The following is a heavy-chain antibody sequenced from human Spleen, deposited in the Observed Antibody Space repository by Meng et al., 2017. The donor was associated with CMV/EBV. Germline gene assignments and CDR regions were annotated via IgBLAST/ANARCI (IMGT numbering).Heavy chain of an antibody. Sequence: VQLQESGPGLGRPSETLSRPCTVSGGSISSYYWSWIRQPAGKGLEWIGRIYTSGSTNYNPSLKSRVTMSVDTSKNQFSLKLSSVTAADTAVYYCASGTGRVGATNYFDYWGQGTLVTVSS. J-gene: IGHJ4*02. V-gene: IGHV4-4*07. D-gene: IGHD1-26*01. CDR3: ASGTGRVGATNYFDY. CDR1: GGSISSYY. CDR2: IYTSGST.